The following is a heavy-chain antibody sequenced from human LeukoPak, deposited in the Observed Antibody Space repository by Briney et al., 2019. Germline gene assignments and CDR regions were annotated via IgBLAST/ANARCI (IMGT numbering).Heavy chain of an antibody. CDR3: AKPAGQQLVKGNYYFDY. Sequence: PGGSLRLSCAASGFIFSSYAMSWVRQAPGKGLEWVSAISGSGGSTYYADSVKGRLTISRDNSKNTLYLQMNSLRAEDTAVYYCAKPAGQQLVKGNYYFDYWGQGTLVTVSS. D-gene: IGHD6-13*01. V-gene: IGHV3-23*01. CDR1: GFIFSSYA. CDR2: ISGSGGST. J-gene: IGHJ4*02.